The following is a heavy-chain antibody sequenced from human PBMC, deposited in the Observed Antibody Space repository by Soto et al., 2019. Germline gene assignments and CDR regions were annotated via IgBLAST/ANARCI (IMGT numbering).Heavy chain of an antibody. D-gene: IGHD3-9*01. V-gene: IGHV5-51*01. CDR1: GYSFTDYW. CDR3: ARQADYNILTGYFYYFDY. CDR2: IYPGDSDA. Sequence: GESLKISCKSSGYSFTDYWIGWVRQMPGKGLEWMGIIYPGDSDARYSSSFQGQVTISVDTSINTAFLRWNSLTASDTAMYYCARQADYNILTGYFYYFDYWGQGSLVTSPQ. J-gene: IGHJ4*02.